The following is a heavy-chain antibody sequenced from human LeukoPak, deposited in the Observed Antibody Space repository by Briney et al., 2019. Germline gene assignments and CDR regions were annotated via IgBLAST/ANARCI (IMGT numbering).Heavy chain of an antibody. CDR2: IYYTGST. V-gene: IGHV4-39*01. J-gene: IGHJ4*02. Sequence: SETLSLTCSVSGGSISSTDYYWGWIRQPPGKGLEWIGSIYYTGSTFYNPSLKSRVTISADTSKNQLSLKLSSVTAADTAVYHCARHPGSHCSTATCYTGGVFDYWGQGTLVTVSS. CDR3: ARHPGSHCSTATCYTGGVFDY. CDR1: GGSISSTDYY. D-gene: IGHD2-2*01.